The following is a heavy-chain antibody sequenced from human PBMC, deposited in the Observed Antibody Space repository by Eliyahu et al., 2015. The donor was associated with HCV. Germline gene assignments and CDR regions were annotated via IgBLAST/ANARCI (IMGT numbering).Heavy chain of an antibody. J-gene: IGHJ6*02. V-gene: IGHV4-4*07. CDR1: GGSINGYY. Sequence: QVQLQESGPGLVKPSETLSLTCSVAGGSINGYYXSWIRQXAGKGLEWIGRIYSSGHTDYNPSLNGRVTVSLDTSTNQFSLRLRSVTAADTALYFCGRWNTAVGMDVWGQGTTVTVSS. D-gene: IGHD5-18*01. CDR3: GRWNTAVGMDV. CDR2: IYSSGHT.